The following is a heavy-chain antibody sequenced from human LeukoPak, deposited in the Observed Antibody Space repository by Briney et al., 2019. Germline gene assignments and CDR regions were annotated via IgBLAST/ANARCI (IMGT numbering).Heavy chain of an antibody. CDR3: AKDLPDYGDYIEGY. D-gene: IGHD4-17*01. J-gene: IGHJ4*02. CDR1: GFTFSRFA. CDR2: ISGSGGTT. V-gene: IGHV3-23*01. Sequence: GGSLRLSCAASGFTFSRFAMSWVRQAPGKGLEWVSTISGSGGTTNYADSVKGRFTFSRDNSKNTLYLQMNSLRAEDTAVYYCAKDLPDYGDYIEGYCGQGTLVTVSS.